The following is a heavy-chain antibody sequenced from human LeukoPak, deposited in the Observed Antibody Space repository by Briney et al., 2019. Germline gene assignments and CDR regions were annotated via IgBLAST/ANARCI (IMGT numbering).Heavy chain of an antibody. CDR2: ISDDGSNK. CDR3: AKDADTATIIYWYFDL. V-gene: IGHV3-30*18. Sequence: PGGSLRLSCAASGFTFSSYGMHWVRQAPGKGLEWVAVISDDGSNKYYADSVKGRFTISRDNSKNTLYLQMNSLRLEDTALYYCAKDADTATIIYWYFDLWGRGTLVTVSS. CDR1: GFTFSSYG. D-gene: IGHD5-18*01. J-gene: IGHJ2*01.